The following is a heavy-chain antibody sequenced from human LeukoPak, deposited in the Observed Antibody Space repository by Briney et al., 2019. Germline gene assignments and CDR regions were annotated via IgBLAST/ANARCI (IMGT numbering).Heavy chain of an antibody. V-gene: IGHV3-30*02. Sequence: GGSLRLSCTVSQFSFSSFAMHWVRQAPGKGLEWVAFIRYDGNIKYYADSVKGRSTISRDNFKNTLFLQMNSLRAEDTALYYCAKDAGNIVPTIFDFWGQGTLVTVSS. CDR3: AKDAGNIVPTIFDF. D-gene: IGHD5-12*01. CDR1: QFSFSSFA. CDR2: IRYDGNIK. J-gene: IGHJ4*02.